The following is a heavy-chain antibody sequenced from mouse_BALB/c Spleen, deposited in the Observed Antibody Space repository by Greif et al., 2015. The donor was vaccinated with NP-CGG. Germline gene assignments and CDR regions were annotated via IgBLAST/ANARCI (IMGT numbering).Heavy chain of an antibody. CDR3: AFSYDYDYAMDY. V-gene: IGHV14-3*02. J-gene: IGHJ4*01. Sequence: EVQLQQSGAELVKPGASVKVSCTASGFNIKDTYMHWVKQRPEQGLEWIGRIDPANGNTKYDPKFQGKATIPADTSSNTAYLQLSSLTSEDTAVYYCAFSYDYDYAMDYWGQGTSVTVSS. CDR1: GFNIKDTY. CDR2: IDPANGNT. D-gene: IGHD2-4*01.